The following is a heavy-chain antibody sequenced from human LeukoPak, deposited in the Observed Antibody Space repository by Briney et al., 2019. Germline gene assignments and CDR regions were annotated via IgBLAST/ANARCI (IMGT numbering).Heavy chain of an antibody. CDR1: GGTFSSYA. Sequence: GASVKVSCKASGGTFSSYAISWVRQAPGQGLEWMGGIIPIFGTANYAQKFQGRVTITTDESTSTAYMELSSLRSEDTAVYYCARAGGIFSSGGHSFDYWDQGTLVTVSS. CDR2: IIPIFGTA. J-gene: IGHJ4*02. D-gene: IGHD2-15*01. CDR3: ARAGGIFSSGGHSFDY. V-gene: IGHV1-69*05.